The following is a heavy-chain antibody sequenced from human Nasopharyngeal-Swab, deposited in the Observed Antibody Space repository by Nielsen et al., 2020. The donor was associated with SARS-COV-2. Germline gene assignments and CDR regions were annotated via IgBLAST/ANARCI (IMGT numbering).Heavy chain of an antibody. CDR3: ARAKVSWSGEFDY. J-gene: IGHJ4*02. CDR1: GYTFTNHV. D-gene: IGHD3-3*01. Sequence: ASVQVSCNASGYTFTNHVIHWVRQAPGQRLEWMGWINVGNDNRRYSLKFHDRITITRDTSASTAYMELSSLISEDTAVYYCARAKVSWSGEFDYWGQGTLVTVSS. V-gene: IGHV1-3*01. CDR2: INVGNDNR.